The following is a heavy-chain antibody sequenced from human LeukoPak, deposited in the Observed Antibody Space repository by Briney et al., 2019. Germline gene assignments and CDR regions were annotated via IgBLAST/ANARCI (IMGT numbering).Heavy chain of an antibody. CDR1: GYSFTSYW. Sequence: GEPLQISCQGSGYSFTSYWTGWVHQMRGKGLAWMGIIYPGDSDTRYSPSFQGQVTISADKSISTAYLQWSSLKASDTAMYYCARDAAVTDYDYDGMDVWGQGTTVTVSS. CDR3: ARDAAVTDYDYDGMDV. D-gene: IGHD2-21*02. V-gene: IGHV5-51*07. CDR2: IYPGDSDT. J-gene: IGHJ6*02.